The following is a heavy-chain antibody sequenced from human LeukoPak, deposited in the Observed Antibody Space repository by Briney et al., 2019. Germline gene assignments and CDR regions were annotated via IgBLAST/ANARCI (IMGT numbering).Heavy chain of an antibody. J-gene: IGHJ3*02. CDR1: GFTFSNYE. V-gene: IGHV3-48*03. CDR2: ISNSGSTI. Sequence: GGTLRLSCAASGFTFSNYEMNWVRQAPGKGLEWVSYISNSGSTIYYADSVKGRFTISRDNAKNSLYLQMNSLRAEDTAVYYCARSLFWDILAPGAFDIWGQGTMVTVSS. CDR3: ARSLFWDILAPGAFDI. D-gene: IGHD3-9*01.